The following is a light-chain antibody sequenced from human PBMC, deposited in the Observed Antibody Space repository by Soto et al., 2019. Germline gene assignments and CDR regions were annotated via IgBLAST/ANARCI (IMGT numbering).Light chain of an antibody. CDR2: WAS. J-gene: IGKJ4*01. Sequence: DIVMTQSPDSLAVSLGERATINCKSSQSVLSNSNNKNSIAWYQQKPGQPPRLLIYWASTRESGVPDRFSGSGSGTDFTLTISSLQAEDVAVYYCQQYYSTPFAFGGGTKVEIK. V-gene: IGKV4-1*01. CDR3: QQYYSTPFA. CDR1: QSVLSNSNNKNS.